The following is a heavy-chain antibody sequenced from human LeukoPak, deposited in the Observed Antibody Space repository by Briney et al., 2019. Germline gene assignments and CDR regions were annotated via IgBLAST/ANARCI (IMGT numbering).Heavy chain of an antibody. J-gene: IGHJ4*02. CDR3: ASGEPSGSSTLGDWYYSDY. CDR1: GYTFTGYY. D-gene: IGHD2-21*02. CDR2: INPHSGGA. V-gene: IGHV1-2*02. Sequence: ASVKVSCKASGYTFTGYYLHWVRQAPGQGLEWMGWINPHSGGAKYAQKFQGRVTMTRDTSISTAYMELSGLRSDDTAVYYCASGEPSGSSTLGDWYYSDYWGQGTLVTVSS.